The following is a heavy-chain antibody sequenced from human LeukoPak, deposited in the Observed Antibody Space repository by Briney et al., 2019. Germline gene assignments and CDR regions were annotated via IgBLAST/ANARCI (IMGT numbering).Heavy chain of an antibody. J-gene: IGHJ4*02. V-gene: IGHV3-23*01. D-gene: IGHD3-16*01. CDR1: GFTFSSYA. Sequence: GGSLRLSCAASGFTFSSYAMSWVRQAPGKGLEWVSALSGGGGSTFYTDSVKGRFTISRDNSKNTLYLQMSSLRAEDTAVYYCAKVIDDYVWGSSVFDYWGQGTLVTVSS. CDR2: LSGGGGST. CDR3: AKVIDDYVWGSSVFDY.